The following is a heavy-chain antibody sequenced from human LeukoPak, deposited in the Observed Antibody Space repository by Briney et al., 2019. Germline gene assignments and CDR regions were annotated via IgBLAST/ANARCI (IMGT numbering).Heavy chain of an antibody. CDR1: GYSFTSYW. D-gene: IGHD3-10*01. CDR2: IYPGDSDT. CDR3: ARGFLYGSGSYPAFDI. Sequence: GESLKISCKGSGYSFTSYWIGWVRQMPGKGLEWMGIIYPGDSDTRYSPSFQGQVTISADKSISTAYLQWSSLKASDTAMYYCARGFLYGSGSYPAFDIWGQGQWSPSLQ. J-gene: IGHJ3*02. V-gene: IGHV5-51*01.